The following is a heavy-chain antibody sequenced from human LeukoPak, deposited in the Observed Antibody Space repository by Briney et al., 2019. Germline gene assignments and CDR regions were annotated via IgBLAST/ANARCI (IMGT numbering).Heavy chain of an antibody. J-gene: IGHJ4*02. CDR2: ISAYNGNT. CDR3: ARGGRSNIVVVPAAHTYDY. V-gene: IGHV1-18*04. CDR1: GYTFTSYG. D-gene: IGHD2-2*01. Sequence: ASVKVSCKASGYTFTSYGISWVRQAPGQGLEWMGWISAYNGNTNYAQKLQGRVTMTTNTSTSTAYMELRSLRSDATAVYYCARGGRSNIVVVPAAHTYDYWGQGTLVTVSS.